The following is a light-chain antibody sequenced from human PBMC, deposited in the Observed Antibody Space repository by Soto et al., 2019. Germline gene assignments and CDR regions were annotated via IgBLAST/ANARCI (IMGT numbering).Light chain of an antibody. CDR1: SSDVGGYNY. V-gene: IGLV2-8*01. Sequence: QSALTQPPSASGSPGQPVTISCTGTSSDVGGYNYVSWYQQHPGKVPKLMIYGVTKRPSGVPDRFSGSKSGNTASLTVSGLQAEDEADYYCSSYAGSNILVFGGGTKLTVL. J-gene: IGLJ3*02. CDR3: SSYAGSNILV. CDR2: GVT.